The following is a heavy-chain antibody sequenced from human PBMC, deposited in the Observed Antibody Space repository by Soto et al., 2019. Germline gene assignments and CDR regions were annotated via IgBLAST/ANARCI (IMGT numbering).Heavy chain of an antibody. D-gene: IGHD1-1*01. J-gene: IGHJ5*01. CDR3: SKNGTTWFAS. CDR1: GYTFTNYG. V-gene: IGHV1-18*01. Sequence: ASVKVSCKASGYTFTNYGISWVRQAPGQGREWMGWISVFNGYAHYAQKFQGRVIMTADTFTNTAYMELRGLGSDDTAMYYCSKNGTTWFASWGQGSPVTVSS. CDR2: ISVFNGYA.